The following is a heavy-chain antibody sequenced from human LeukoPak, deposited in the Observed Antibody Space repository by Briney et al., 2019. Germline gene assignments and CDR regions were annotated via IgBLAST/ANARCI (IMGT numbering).Heavy chain of an antibody. Sequence: ASVKVSCKASGYTFTSYDINWVRQAPGQGLEWMGWMNPNSGNTGYAQKFQGRVTMTRNTSISTAYMELSSLRSEDTAVYYCARVREVTTGMGWFDPWGQGTLVTVSS. J-gene: IGHJ5*02. CDR1: GYTFTSYD. V-gene: IGHV1-8*01. D-gene: IGHD4-17*01. CDR2: MNPNSGNT. CDR3: ARVREVTTGMGWFDP.